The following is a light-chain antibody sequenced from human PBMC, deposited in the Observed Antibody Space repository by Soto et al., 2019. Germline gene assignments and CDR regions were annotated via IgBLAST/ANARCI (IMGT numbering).Light chain of an antibody. CDR2: DVN. Sequence: QSALTQPASVSGSPGQSITISCTGTSSDVGGNHVSWYQQHPGKAPRLIIYDVNNRPSGISNRFSGSKSDNTASLTISGLQADDEADYYCSSHTSSSRYVFGTGTKVTGL. J-gene: IGLJ1*01. V-gene: IGLV2-14*01. CDR1: SSDVGGNH. CDR3: SSHTSSSRYV.